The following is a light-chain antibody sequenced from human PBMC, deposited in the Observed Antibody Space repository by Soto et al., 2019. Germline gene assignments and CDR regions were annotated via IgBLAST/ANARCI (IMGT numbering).Light chain of an antibody. J-gene: IGKJ1*01. CDR1: QSVSSN. CDR2: AAS. CDR3: QQYNNWPPGT. V-gene: IGKV3-15*01. Sequence: EIVMTQSPATLSVSPGERATLSCRASQSVSSNLAWYQQKPGQAPRLLIYAASTRATGIPARFSGSGSGAEFTLTISSLQSEDSAVYYCQQYNNWPPGTFGQGTKVDIK.